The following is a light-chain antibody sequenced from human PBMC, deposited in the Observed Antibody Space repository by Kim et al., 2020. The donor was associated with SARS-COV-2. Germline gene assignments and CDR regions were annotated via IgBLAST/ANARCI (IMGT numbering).Light chain of an antibody. CDR1: QNIGIY. J-gene: IGKJ5*01. V-gene: IGKV3-11*01. CDR2: HAS. CDR3: QQRSNWPIT. Sequence: PGERATLSCRASQNIGIYLAWYQQKPGQAPRLLIYHASNRATGIPARFSGSGSGTDFTLTISSLEPEDFAVYYCQQRSNWPITFGQGTRLEIK.